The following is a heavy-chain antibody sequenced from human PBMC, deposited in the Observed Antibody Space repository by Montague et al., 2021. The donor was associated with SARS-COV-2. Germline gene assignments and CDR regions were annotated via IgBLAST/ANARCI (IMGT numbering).Heavy chain of an antibody. CDR3: AKGPDGVDY. V-gene: IGHV3-48*03. D-gene: IGHD1-14*01. Sequence: SLRLSCAASGFSFSSSAMNWVRQAPGKGLELLSYIGSSGENIDYADSVKGRFTISRDNAKNSLYLQMKSLRVEDTALYYCAKGPDGVDYWGQGTLVTVSS. CDR1: GFSFSSSA. CDR2: IGSSGENI. J-gene: IGHJ4*02.